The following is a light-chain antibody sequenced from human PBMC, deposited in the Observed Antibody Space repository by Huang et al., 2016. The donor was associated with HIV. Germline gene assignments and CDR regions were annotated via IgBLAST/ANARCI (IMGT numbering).Light chain of an antibody. CDR2: RSY. CDR1: QNINSY. Sequence: DIQMTQSPSSLSASVGDRVTITCRASQNINSYLNWYQQKPGKAPNLLIYRSYNFQNGVPSRFSGSGSGTHFTLTISSLQPEDFATYYCQQSYSAPPWTFGQGTKVEIK. J-gene: IGKJ1*01. V-gene: IGKV1-39*01. CDR3: QQSYSAPPWT.